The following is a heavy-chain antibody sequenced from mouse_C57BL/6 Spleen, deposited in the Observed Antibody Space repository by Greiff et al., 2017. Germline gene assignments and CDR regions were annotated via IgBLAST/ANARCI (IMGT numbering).Heavy chain of an antibody. Sequence: EVQLQQSGPELVKPGASVKISCKASGYTFTDYYMNWVKQSHGKSLEWIGDINPNNGGTSYNQKFKGKATLTVDKSSSTAYMELRSLTSEDSAVYYCARVDYGRAWFAYWGQGTLVTVSA. CDR2: INPNNGGT. CDR1: GYTFTDYY. CDR3: ARVDYGRAWFAY. D-gene: IGHD1-1*01. J-gene: IGHJ3*01. V-gene: IGHV1-26*01.